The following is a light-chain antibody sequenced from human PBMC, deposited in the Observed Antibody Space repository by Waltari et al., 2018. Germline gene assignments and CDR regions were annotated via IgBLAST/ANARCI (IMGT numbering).Light chain of an antibody. CDR1: QSVLYSSNNKNY. V-gene: IGKV4-1*01. Sequence: DIVMTQSPDPLAVSLGETATINCKSSQSVLYSSNNKNYLAWYQQKPGQPPKLLIYWASVREFGVPDRFSGSGSGTDFTLTISSLQAEDLAFYYCQQYYSHPLTFGGGTKVEIK. J-gene: IGKJ4*01. CDR2: WAS. CDR3: QQYYSHPLT.